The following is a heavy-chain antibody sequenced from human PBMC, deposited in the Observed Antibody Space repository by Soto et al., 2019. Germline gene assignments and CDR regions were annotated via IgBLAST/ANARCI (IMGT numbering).Heavy chain of an antibody. V-gene: IGHV1-46*01. Sequence: ASVKVSCKASGYTFTSYYMHWVRQAPGQGLEWMGIINPSGGSTSYAQKFQGRVTMTRDTSTSTVYMELSSVRSEDTAVYYFSRELRGQLLTVQGRDYWGQGTRGTVSS. CDR1: GYTFTSYY. D-gene: IGHD2-2*01. CDR3: SRELRGQLLTVQGRDY. J-gene: IGHJ4*02. CDR2: INPSGGST.